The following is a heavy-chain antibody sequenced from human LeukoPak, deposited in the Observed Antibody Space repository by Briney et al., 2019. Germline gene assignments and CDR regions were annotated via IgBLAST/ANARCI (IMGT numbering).Heavy chain of an antibody. Sequence: SVKVSCKASGGTFSSYAISWVRQAPGQGLEWMGGIIPIFGTANYAQKFQGSVTITTDESTSTAYMELSSLRSEDTAVYYCARVISGYNSNWFDPWGQGTLVTVSS. CDR2: IIPIFGTA. J-gene: IGHJ5*02. D-gene: IGHD5-12*01. CDR3: ARVISGYNSNWFDP. CDR1: GGTFSSYA. V-gene: IGHV1-69*05.